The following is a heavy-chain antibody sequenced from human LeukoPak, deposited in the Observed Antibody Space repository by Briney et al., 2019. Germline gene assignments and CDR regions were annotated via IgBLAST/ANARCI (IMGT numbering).Heavy chain of an antibody. CDR3: VNAGYCSGGSCSPIDY. CDR1: GGSISSSSYY. D-gene: IGHD2-15*01. V-gene: IGHV4-39*01. Sequence: SETLSLTCTVSGGSISSSSYYWGWIRQPPGKGLEWIGSIYYSGSTYYNPSLKSRVTISVDTSKNQFSLKLSSVTAADTAVYHCVNAGYCSGGSCSPIDYWGQGTLVTVSS. CDR2: IYYSGST. J-gene: IGHJ4*02.